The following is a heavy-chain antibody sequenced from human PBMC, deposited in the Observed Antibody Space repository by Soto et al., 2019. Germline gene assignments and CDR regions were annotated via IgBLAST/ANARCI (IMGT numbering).Heavy chain of an antibody. CDR3: AKVAAAGRYWWFDP. J-gene: IGHJ5*02. CDR1: GFTFDDYA. CDR2: ISWTSGSI. D-gene: IGHD6-13*01. V-gene: IGHV3-9*01. Sequence: GGSLRLSCAASGFTFDDYAMHWVQQDPGKGLEWVSGISWTSGSIGYADSVKGRFTISSDNAKNYLYMQMNSLRAEDRALYYCAKVAAAGRYWWFDPWGQGTLVTVSS.